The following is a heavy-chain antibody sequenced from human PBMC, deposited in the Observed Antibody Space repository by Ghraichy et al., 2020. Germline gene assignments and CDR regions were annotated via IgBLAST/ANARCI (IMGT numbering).Heavy chain of an antibody. CDR1: GGSISSYY. Sequence: SQTLSLTCTVSGGSISSYYWSWIRQPPGKGLEWIGYIYYSGSTNYNPSLKSRVTISVDTSKNQFSLKLSSVTAADTAVYYCARGGRYCSGGSCYRFDYWGQGTLVTVSS. V-gene: IGHV4-59*01. CDR3: ARGGRYCSGGSCYRFDY. J-gene: IGHJ4*02. CDR2: IYYSGST. D-gene: IGHD2-15*01.